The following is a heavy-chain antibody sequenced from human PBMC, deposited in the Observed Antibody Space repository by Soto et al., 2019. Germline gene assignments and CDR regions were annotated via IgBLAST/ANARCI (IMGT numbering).Heavy chain of an antibody. V-gene: IGHV4-30-4*01. Sequence: TSETLSLTCTVSGGSISSGDYYWSWIRQPPGKGLEWIGHIYYSGSTYYNPSLKSRVTVSVDTSKNQFSLKLSSVTAADTAVYYCAREYYYDSSGFDYWGQGTLVTVS. D-gene: IGHD3-22*01. CDR2: IYYSGST. J-gene: IGHJ4*02. CDR3: AREYYYDSSGFDY. CDR1: GGSISSGDYY.